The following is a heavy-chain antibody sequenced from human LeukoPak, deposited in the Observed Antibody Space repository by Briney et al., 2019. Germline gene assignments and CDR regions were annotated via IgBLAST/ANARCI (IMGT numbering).Heavy chain of an antibody. V-gene: IGHV1-69*13. CDR3: ARAAITMIVPSWAFDI. J-gene: IGHJ3*02. CDR1: GGTFSSYA. Sequence: SVKVSCKASGGTFSSYAISWVRQAPGQGLERMGGIIPIFGTANYAQKFQGRVTITADESTSTAYMELSSLRSEDTAVYYCARAAITMIVPSWAFDIWGQGTMVTVSS. CDR2: IIPIFGTA. D-gene: IGHD3-22*01.